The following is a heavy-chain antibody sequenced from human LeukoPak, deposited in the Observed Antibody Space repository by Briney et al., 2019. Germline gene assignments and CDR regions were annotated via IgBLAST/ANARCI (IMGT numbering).Heavy chain of an antibody. J-gene: IGHJ4*02. CDR1: GFSFSGYA. CDR2: ISDSGGST. V-gene: IGHV3-23*01. D-gene: IGHD6-19*01. CDR3: AKDLAQWLALDY. Sequence: GGSLRFSCAASGFSFSGYAMNWVRQAPGKGLEWVSAISDSGGSTYYADSVKGRFTISRDNSKNTLYLQMNSLRAEDTAVYYCAKDLAQWLALDYWGQGTLVTVSS.